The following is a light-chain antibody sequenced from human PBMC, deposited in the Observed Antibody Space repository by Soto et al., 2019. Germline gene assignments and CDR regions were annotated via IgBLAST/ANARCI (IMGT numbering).Light chain of an antibody. J-gene: IGLJ2*01. V-gene: IGLV3-21*02. CDR3: QVWDSSSDHAV. Sequence: SYELTQAPSVSVAPGQTARVTCGGNNIGIKSVHWYQQRPGQAPVLVVYDDSDRPTGIPERFSGSNSGNTATLIITRVEAGEEADYFCQVWDSSSDHAVFGGGTKLTVL. CDR2: DDS. CDR1: NIGIKS.